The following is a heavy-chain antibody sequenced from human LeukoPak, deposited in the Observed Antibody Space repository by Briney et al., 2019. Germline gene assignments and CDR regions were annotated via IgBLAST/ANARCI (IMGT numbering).Heavy chain of an antibody. Sequence: PSETLSLTCTVSGGSISRSNSYWGWIRQPPGKGLEWIGHIYDSGTTNYNPSLKSRVTMSVDSSKNQFSLKLTSVTAADTAVYYCARETTLTGYSSGLGSNYWGQGTLVTVS. CDR1: GGSISRSNSY. D-gene: IGHD6-19*01. J-gene: IGHJ4*02. CDR2: IYDSGTT. CDR3: ARETTLTGYSSGLGSNY. V-gene: IGHV4-61*01.